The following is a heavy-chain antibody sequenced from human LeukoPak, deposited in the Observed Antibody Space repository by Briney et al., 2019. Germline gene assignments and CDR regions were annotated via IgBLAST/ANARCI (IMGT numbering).Heavy chain of an antibody. CDR3: ARDRIPSYGLDY. CDR1: GYTFTGYY. CDR2: ISAYNGNT. J-gene: IGHJ4*02. V-gene: IGHV1-18*04. Sequence: ASVKVSCKASGYTFTGYYMHWVRQAPGQGLEWMGWISAYNGNTNYAQKLQGRVTMTTDTSTSTAYMELRSLRSDDTAVYYCARDRIPSYGLDYWGQGTLVTVSS. D-gene: IGHD1-26*01.